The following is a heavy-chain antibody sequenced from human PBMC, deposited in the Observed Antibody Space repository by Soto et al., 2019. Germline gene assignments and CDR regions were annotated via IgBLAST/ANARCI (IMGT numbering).Heavy chain of an antibody. Sequence: SETLSLTCTVSGGSISSGDYYWSWIRQPPGKGLEWIGYIYYSGSTYYNPSLKSRVTISVDTSKNQFSLKLISVTAADTAVYYCARVVVVAATSGAFDIWGQGTMVTVSS. D-gene: IGHD2-15*01. J-gene: IGHJ3*02. V-gene: IGHV4-30-4*01. CDR2: IYYSGST. CDR3: ARVVVVAATSGAFDI. CDR1: GGSISSGDYY.